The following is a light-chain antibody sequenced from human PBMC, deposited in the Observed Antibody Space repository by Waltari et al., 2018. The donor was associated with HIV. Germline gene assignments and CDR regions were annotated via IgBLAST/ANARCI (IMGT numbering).Light chain of an antibody. CDR3: NSYAGSNNWV. CDR1: RSDVGGSQY. J-gene: IGLJ3*02. Sequence: QSALTQPPSASGSPGQSVPISCTGTRSDVGGSQYVSWYQQHPGKAPKLMIYDVTTRPSGVPDRFSGSKSANTASLTVSGLQADDEADYYCNSYAGSNNWVFGGGTKLTVL. CDR2: DVT. V-gene: IGLV2-8*01.